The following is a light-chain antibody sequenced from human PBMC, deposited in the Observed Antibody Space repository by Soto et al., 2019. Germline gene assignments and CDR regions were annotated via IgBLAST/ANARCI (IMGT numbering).Light chain of an antibody. CDR2: DAS. J-gene: IGKJ5*01. Sequence: EIVMAQAPATLCVFPGERATLSWRASQSVSSNLAWYQQKPALAPRLLIYDASSRATGIPDRFSGSGSGTDFTLTISRLEPEDFAVYYCQQYGNSPITFGQGTRLEIK. CDR1: QSVSSN. CDR3: QQYGNSPIT. V-gene: IGKV3D-20*01.